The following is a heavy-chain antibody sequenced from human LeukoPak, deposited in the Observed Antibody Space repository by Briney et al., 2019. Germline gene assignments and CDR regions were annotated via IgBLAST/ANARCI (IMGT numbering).Heavy chain of an antibody. D-gene: IGHD1-26*01. V-gene: IGHV3-48*03. J-gene: IGHJ4*02. Sequence: PGGSLRLSCVVSGFTFRNEEMNWVRQAPGKGLEWIAYISNTGSPIHYRDSVKGRFTISRDNAQSSLFLQMNSLRPDDTAIYYCARGGNYAPFDYWGQEALVAVSS. CDR2: ISNTGSPI. CDR1: GFTFRNEE. CDR3: ARGGNYAPFDY.